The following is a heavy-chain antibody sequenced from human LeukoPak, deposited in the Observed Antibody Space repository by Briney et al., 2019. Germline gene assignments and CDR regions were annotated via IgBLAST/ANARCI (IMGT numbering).Heavy chain of an antibody. CDR2: ISGSGGST. D-gene: IGHD3-22*01. Sequence: PGGSLRLSCAASGFTFTNAWMSWVRQAPGKRLEWVLAISGSGGSTYYADSVKGRFTISRDNSKNTLYLQMNSLRAEDTAVYYCAKDLAGSGYYYGGFDYWGQGTLGTVSS. V-gene: IGHV3-23*01. J-gene: IGHJ4*02. CDR1: GFTFTNAW. CDR3: AKDLAGSGYYYGGFDY.